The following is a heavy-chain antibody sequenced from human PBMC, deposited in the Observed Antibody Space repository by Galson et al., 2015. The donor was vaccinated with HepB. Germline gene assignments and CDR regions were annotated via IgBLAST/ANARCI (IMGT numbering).Heavy chain of an antibody. Sequence: SVKVSCKASGYTFTGYYMHWVRQAPGQGLEWMGWINPNSGGTNYAQKFQGWVTMTRDTSISTAYMELSRLRSDDTAVYYCARGGDIVVVVANRGDAFDIWGQGTMVTVSS. J-gene: IGHJ3*02. V-gene: IGHV1-2*04. D-gene: IGHD2-15*01. CDR1: GYTFTGYY. CDR2: INPNSGGT. CDR3: ARGGDIVVVVANRGDAFDI.